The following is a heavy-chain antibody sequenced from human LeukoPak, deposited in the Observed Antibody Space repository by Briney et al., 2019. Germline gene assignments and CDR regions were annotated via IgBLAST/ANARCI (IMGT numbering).Heavy chain of an antibody. D-gene: IGHD2-15*01. CDR2: IKQDGSEK. CDR3: ARQRRYCSGDNCYQRTFDY. J-gene: IGHJ4*02. Sequence: GGSLRLSCAASGFILNNYWISWVRQAPGEGLEWVANIKQDGSEKYYVDSVKGRFTISRDNAKNSLYLQMNSLRAEDTAVYYCARQRRYCSGDNCYQRTFDYWGQGTLVTVSS. CDR1: GFILNNYW. V-gene: IGHV3-7*01.